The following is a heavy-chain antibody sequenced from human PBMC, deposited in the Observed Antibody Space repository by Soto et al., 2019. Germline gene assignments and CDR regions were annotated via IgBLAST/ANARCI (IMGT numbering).Heavy chain of an antibody. V-gene: IGHV3-21*01. CDR1: GFTFRSFT. J-gene: IGHJ5*02. CDR2: ISGNSAYI. CDR3: TRDASRDSSARGWFDP. D-gene: IGHD6-13*01. Sequence: GGSLRLSCAASGFTFRSFTMNWVRQAPGKGLEWVSTISGNSAYIYYTDALRGRFTISRDNAKNSLHLQMNSLRAEDTAVYYCTRDASRDSSARGWFDPWGPGTLVTVSS.